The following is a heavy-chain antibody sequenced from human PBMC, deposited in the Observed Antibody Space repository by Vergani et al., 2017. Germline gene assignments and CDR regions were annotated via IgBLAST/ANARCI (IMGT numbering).Heavy chain of an antibody. V-gene: IGHV1-18*01. CDR1: GYTFTSYG. CDR2: ISAYNGNT. J-gene: IGHJ4*02. Sequence: QVQLVQSGAEVKKPGASVKVSCKASGYTFTSYGITWVRPAPGQGLEWMGWISAYNGNTDYEQNLQDRVTMTTDTSTNTAYMELRSLRSDDTAVYYCAGEVRGCRRTSCSAYYVDYWDQGTLVTVSS. CDR3: AGEVRGCRRTSCSAYYVDY. D-gene: IGHD2-2*01.